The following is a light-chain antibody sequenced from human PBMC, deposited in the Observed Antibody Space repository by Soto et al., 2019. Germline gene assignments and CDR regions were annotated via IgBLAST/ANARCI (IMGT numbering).Light chain of an antibody. Sequence: ENVLTQSPGTLSLSPGEGATLSFRASQSVSSSYLAWYQQKPGQAPRLLIYGASSRATGIPDRFSGSGSGTDFTLTISRLEPEDFAVYYCQQYGSSPPRTFGQGTKVDIK. CDR1: QSVSSSY. J-gene: IGKJ1*01. CDR3: QQYGSSPPRT. V-gene: IGKV3-20*01. CDR2: GAS.